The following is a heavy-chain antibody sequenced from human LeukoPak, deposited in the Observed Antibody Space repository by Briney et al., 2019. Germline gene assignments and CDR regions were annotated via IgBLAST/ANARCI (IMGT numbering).Heavy chain of an antibody. D-gene: IGHD4-23*01. CDR1: GGSFSGYY. CDR3: ARGATTVVTPGY. CDR2: INHSGST. V-gene: IGHV4-34*01. Sequence: SETLSLTCAVYGGSFSGYYWSWIRQPPGKGLEWIGEINHSGSTNYNPSLKSRVTISVDTSKNQFSLKLSSVTAADTAVYYCARGATTVVTPGYWGQGTLVTVSS. J-gene: IGHJ4*02.